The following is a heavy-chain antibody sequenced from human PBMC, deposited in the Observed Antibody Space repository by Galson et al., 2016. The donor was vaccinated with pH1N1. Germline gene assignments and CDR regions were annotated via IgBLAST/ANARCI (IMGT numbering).Heavy chain of an antibody. CDR2: VIWNGGSP. CDR3: VRKNYGDAVDI. CDR1: GFTFNEYG. D-gene: IGHD3-10*01. J-gene: IGHJ3*02. Sequence: SLRLSCAASGFTFNEYGMNWVRQAPGKGLEWVSGVIWNGGSPGYADAVKGRFTISRDNAKKSLYLQLNSLRAEDTAVYYCVRKNYGDAVDIWGRGTMVTVSS. V-gene: IGHV3-20*04.